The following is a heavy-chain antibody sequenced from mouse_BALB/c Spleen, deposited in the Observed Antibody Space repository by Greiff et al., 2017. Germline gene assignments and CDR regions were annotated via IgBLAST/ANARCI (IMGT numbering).Heavy chain of an antibody. Sequence: DVQLQESGPGLVKPSQSLSLTCTVTGYSITSDYAWNWIRQFPGNKLEWMGYISYSGSTSYNPSLKSRISITRDTSKNQFFLQLNSVTTEDTATYYCARDDYDEGYYAMDYWGQGTSVTVSS. CDR2: ISYSGST. J-gene: IGHJ4*01. V-gene: IGHV3-2*02. CDR1: GYSITSDYA. CDR3: ARDDYDEGYYAMDY. D-gene: IGHD2-4*01.